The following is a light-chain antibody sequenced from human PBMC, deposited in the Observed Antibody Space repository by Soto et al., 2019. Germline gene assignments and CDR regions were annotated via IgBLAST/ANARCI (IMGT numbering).Light chain of an antibody. J-gene: IGKJ4*01. CDR2: GAS. Sequence: IGMTQAPATLSVSPGERGTPSCRASQSVSSNLAWYQQKPGQAPRLLIYGASTRATGIPARFSGSGSGAEFTLTISSLQSEDFAVYYCQQYNNWPLTFGGGTKVDIK. V-gene: IGKV3-15*01. CDR3: QQYNNWPLT. CDR1: QSVSSN.